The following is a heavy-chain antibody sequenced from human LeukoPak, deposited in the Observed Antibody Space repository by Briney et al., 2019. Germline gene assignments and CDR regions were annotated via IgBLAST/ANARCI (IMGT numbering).Heavy chain of an antibody. CDR1: GGSFSGYY. CDR2: IKQDGSEK. Sequence: ETLSLTCAVYGGSFSGYYWSWIRQPPGKGLEWVANIKQDGSEKYYVDSVKGRFTISRDNAKNSLYLQMNSLRAEDTAVYYCARDNLGFDYWGQGTLVTVSS. J-gene: IGHJ4*02. CDR3: ARDNLGFDY. D-gene: IGHD3-10*01. V-gene: IGHV3-7*01.